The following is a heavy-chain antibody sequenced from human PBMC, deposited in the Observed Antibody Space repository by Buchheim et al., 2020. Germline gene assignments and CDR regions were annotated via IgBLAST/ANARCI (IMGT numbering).Heavy chain of an antibody. Sequence: EVQLLESGGGLVQPGGSLRLSCAASGFTFSSYAMSWVRQAPGKGLEWVSAISGSGGSTYYADSVKGRFTISRDNSKNTLYLQMNSLRAEDTAVYYCATTPGDNWNYGFYYYGMDVWGQGTT. CDR1: GFTFSSYA. D-gene: IGHD1-7*01. V-gene: IGHV3-23*01. CDR3: ATTPGDNWNYGFYYYGMDV. CDR2: ISGSGGST. J-gene: IGHJ6*02.